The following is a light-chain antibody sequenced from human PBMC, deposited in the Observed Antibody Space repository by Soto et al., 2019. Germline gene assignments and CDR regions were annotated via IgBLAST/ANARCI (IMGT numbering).Light chain of an antibody. Sequence: EIVLTQSPGTLSLSPGERATLSCRASQSLSSSHLAWYQQKPGQAPRLLIHDASSRATGISDRFTGSMSGTDFTLTISTLEPEDFAVYYCQQYGSSPRTFGLGTKVEI. J-gene: IGKJ1*01. V-gene: IGKV3-20*01. CDR1: QSLSSSH. CDR2: DAS. CDR3: QQYGSSPRT.